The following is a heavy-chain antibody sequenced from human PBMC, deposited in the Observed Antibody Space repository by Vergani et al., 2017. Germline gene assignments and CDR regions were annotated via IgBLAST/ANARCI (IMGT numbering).Heavy chain of an antibody. CDR1: GITFNYAW. J-gene: IGHJ1*01. CDR2: IKSKTDGGTT. Sequence: EVQLVESGGGLVKPGGSLRLSCAASGITFNYAWMIWVRQAPGKGLGWVGHIKSKTDGGTTDYAAPVKGRFTISRDDSKNTLYRQMNSLKTEDTAVYYCARDKGGTPWWGQGTLVTVSS. V-gene: IGHV3-15*01. D-gene: IGHD1-26*01. CDR3: ARDKGGTPW.